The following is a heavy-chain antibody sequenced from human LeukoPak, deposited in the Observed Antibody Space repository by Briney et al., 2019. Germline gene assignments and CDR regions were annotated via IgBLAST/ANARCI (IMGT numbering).Heavy chain of an antibody. CDR1: GYTFTSYD. V-gene: IGHV1-8*03. Sequence: VASVKVSCKASGYTFTSYDINWVRQATGQGLEWMGWMNPNSGNTAYAQKFQGRVTITRNTSISTAYMELSSLRSEDTAVYYCAREDYYDSGSNDYWGQGTLVTVSS. CDR2: MNPNSGNT. CDR3: AREDYYDSGSNDY. J-gene: IGHJ4*02. D-gene: IGHD3-22*01.